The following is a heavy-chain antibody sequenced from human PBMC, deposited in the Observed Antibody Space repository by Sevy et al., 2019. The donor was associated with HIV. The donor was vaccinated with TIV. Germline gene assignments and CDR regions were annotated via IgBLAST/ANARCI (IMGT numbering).Heavy chain of an antibody. V-gene: IGHV1-3*01. J-gene: IGHJ5*02. D-gene: IGHD2-15*01. Sequence: ASVKVSCKASGFTFTYYTVHWVRQAPGQGLEWMGWINPGNGNTRYSQQFQGRVTITTDTSATTTYMALSSLRPEDTAVYYCAPSPGGTKHFNPWGQGTRVTVSS. CDR1: GFTFTYYT. CDR3: APSPGGTKHFNP. CDR2: INPGNGNT.